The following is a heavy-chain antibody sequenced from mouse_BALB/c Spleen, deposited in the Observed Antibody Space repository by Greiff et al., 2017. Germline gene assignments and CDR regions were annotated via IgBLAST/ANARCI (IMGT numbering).Heavy chain of an antibody. J-gene: IGHJ3*01. D-gene: IGHD2-4*01. CDR3: ARDGGDYDSAWFAY. CDR1: GFTFTDYY. V-gene: IGHV7-3*02. CDR2: IRNKANGYTT. Sequence: EVMLVESGGGLVQPGGSLRLSCATSGFTFTDYYMSWVRQPPGTALEWLGFIRNKANGYTTEYSASVNGRFTISRDNSQSILYLQMNTLRAEDSATYYCARDGGDYDSAWFAYWGQGTLVTVSA.